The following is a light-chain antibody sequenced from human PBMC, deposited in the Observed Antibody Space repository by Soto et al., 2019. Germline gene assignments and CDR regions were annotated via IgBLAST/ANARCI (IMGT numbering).Light chain of an antibody. Sequence: EIVLTQSPGTLSLSPGDGATLSCRASQSVSTGYLAWYQQKPGQAPRLLIYGAYRRAAGIPDRFSGRGSGTDFTLSIGRLEAEDLAVYWCQHDGNSSTFGQGTRVQFK. CDR1: QSVSTGY. J-gene: IGKJ1*01. CDR3: QHDGNSST. V-gene: IGKV3-20*01. CDR2: GAY.